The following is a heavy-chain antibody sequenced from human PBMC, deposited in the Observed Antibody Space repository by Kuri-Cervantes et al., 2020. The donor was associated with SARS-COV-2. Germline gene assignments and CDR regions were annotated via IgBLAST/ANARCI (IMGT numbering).Heavy chain of an antibody. J-gene: IGHJ6*02. D-gene: IGHD3-3*01. CDR3: ARDANRITIFGVVIIPGVGDV. CDR2: ISYDGGNT. V-gene: IGHV3-30*03. Sequence: GGSLRLSCAASGFIFSTSGMHWVRQAPGKGLEWVALISYDGGNTYYADSAQGRFTISRDNAKNPLYLQMNSLRAEDTAVYYCARDANRITIFGVVIIPGVGDVWGQGTTVTVSS. CDR1: GFIFSTSG.